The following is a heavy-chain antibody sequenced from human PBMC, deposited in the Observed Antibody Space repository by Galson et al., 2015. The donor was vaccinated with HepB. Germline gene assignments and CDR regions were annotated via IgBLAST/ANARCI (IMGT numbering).Heavy chain of an antibody. Sequence: LRLSCAASGFPFSSYALSWVRQAPGEGLEWVSAISGSGGSTYYADSVKGRFTISRDNSKNTLYLQMNSLRAEDTAVYYCAKGQGYSSSYSYYFDYWGQGTLVTVSS. CDR1: GFPFSSYA. CDR3: AKGQGYSSSYSYYFDY. D-gene: IGHD6-13*01. CDR2: ISGSGGST. J-gene: IGHJ4*02. V-gene: IGHV3-23*01.